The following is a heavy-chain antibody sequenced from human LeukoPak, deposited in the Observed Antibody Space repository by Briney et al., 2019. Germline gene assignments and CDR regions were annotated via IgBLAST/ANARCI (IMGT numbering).Heavy chain of an antibody. CDR1: GFTFSSYG. V-gene: IGHV3-30*18. CDR3: AKDLGAAAGIDSTP. D-gene: IGHD6-13*01. J-gene: IGHJ5*02. CDR2: ISYDGSNK. Sequence: GGSLRLSCAASGFTFSSYGMHWVRQAPGKGLEWVAVISYDGSNKYYADSVKGRFTISRDNSKNTLYLQMNSLRAEDTAVYYCAKDLGAAAGIDSTPWGQGTLVTASS.